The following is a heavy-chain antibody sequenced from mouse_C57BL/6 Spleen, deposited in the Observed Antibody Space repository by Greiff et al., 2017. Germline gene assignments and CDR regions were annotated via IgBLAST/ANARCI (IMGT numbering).Heavy chain of an antibody. J-gene: IGHJ1*03. D-gene: IGHD6-1*01. CDR3: ARDLLNSPSLLDV. CDR1: GYSITSGYY. CDR2: ISYDGSN. V-gene: IGHV3-6*01. Sequence: EVQLKESGPGLVKPSQSLSLTCSVTGYSITSGYYWNWIRQFPGNKLEWMGYISYDGSNNYNPSLKNRISITRDTSKNQFFLKLNSVTTEDTATYYCARDLLNSPSLLDVWGTGTTVTVSS.